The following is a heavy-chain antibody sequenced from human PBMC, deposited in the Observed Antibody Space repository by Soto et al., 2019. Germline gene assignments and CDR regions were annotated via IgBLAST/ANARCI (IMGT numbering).Heavy chain of an antibody. CDR2: ISSGGDNT. CDR3: VRRAQYFDGTGFHAFDI. J-gene: IGHJ3*02. D-gene: IGHD3-22*01. V-gene: IGHV3-23*01. Sequence: EVQLLESGGGLRQPGGSLRLSCVASGYNFNKYAVSWVRQAPGKGLEWVSAISSGGDNTHYADSVKGRFTITRDNSKKMLYVEMNSLTVEATAVYYCVRRAQYFDGTGFHAFDIWGQGTRVTVSS. CDR1: GYNFNKYA.